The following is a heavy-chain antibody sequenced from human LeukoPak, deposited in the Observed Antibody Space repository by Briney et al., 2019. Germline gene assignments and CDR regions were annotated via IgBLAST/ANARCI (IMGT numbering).Heavy chain of an antibody. CDR2: INWSGSRT. Sequence: GGSLRLSCAASGLMFDDYGMIWVRPAPWKGLDSLSGINWSGSRTGYVYSLKGRFTISRDNAKNTLYLQMNSLRAEDTALYYCARDLTRTDNWGQGTLVTVSS. CDR1: GLMFDDYG. V-gene: IGHV3-20*04. J-gene: IGHJ4*02. CDR3: ARDLTRTDN. D-gene: IGHD1/OR15-1a*01.